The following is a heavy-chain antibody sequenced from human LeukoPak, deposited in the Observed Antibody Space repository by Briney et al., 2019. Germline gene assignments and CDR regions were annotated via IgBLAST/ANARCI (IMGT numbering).Heavy chain of an antibody. Sequence: PGGCLRLSCAASGFTFSSYAMRWGRQAPGKGLEWVSAISGSGGSTYYADSVKGRFTISRDNSKNTLYLQMNSLRAEDTAVYYCARRNIAAAALDYWGQGTVDTVSS. J-gene: IGHJ4*02. V-gene: IGHV3-23*01. CDR1: GFTFSSYA. CDR3: ARRNIAAAALDY. CDR2: ISGSGGST. D-gene: IGHD6-13*01.